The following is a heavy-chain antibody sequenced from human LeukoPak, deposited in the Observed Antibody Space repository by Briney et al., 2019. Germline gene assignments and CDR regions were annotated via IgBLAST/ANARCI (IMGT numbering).Heavy chain of an antibody. CDR1: GYTFTSYD. CDR2: MNPNSGST. D-gene: IGHD5-18*01. J-gene: IGHJ4*02. CDR3: AGGNWIQRPLRGSTIDY. Sequence: ASVKVSCKASGYTFTSYDINWVRQATGQGLEWMGWMNPNSGSTGYAQKFQGRVTMTRDTSISTAYMELSRLRSDDTAVYYCAGGNWIQRPLRGSTIDYWGQGTLVTVSS. V-gene: IGHV1-8*01.